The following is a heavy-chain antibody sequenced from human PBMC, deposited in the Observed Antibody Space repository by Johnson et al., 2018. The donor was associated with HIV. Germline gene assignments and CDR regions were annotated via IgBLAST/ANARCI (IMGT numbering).Heavy chain of an antibody. D-gene: IGHD3-10*01. CDR3: ARAKRDYYGSGGVGAFDI. V-gene: IGHV3-15*01. CDR1: GFSFTNAW. Sequence: EVQLVESGGGRAKPGGSLRLSCAVSGFSFTNAWMSWVRQAPGKGLEWVGHIKSKTDSGTRDYAAPVKGRFSISRDDSENTLYLQMDSLRAGDTALYYCARAKRDYYGSGGVGAFDIWGQGTMVTVSS. CDR2: IKSKTDSGTR. J-gene: IGHJ3*02.